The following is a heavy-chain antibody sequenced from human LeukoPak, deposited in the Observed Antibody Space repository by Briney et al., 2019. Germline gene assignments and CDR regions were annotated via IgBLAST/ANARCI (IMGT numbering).Heavy chain of an antibody. J-gene: IGHJ4*02. CDR3: ARALYSSSAKVLGFFDY. CDR2: ISAYNGNT. Sequence: ASVKVSCKASGYTFTSYGISWVRQAPGQGLEWMGWISAYNGNTNYAQKLQDRVTMTTDTSTSTAYMELRSLRSDDTAVYYCARALYSSSAKVLGFFDYWGQGTLVTVSS. V-gene: IGHV1-18*01. D-gene: IGHD6-6*01. CDR1: GYTFTSYG.